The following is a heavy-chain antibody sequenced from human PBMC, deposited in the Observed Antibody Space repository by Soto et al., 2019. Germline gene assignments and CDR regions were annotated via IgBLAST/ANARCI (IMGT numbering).Heavy chain of an antibody. V-gene: IGHV4-31*03. J-gene: IGHJ6*02. CDR3: ASFPAPNPFLEWLHPDGMDV. CDR2: IYYSGST. CDR1: GGSISSGGYY. D-gene: IGHD3-3*01. Sequence: QVQLQESGPGLVKPSQTLSLTCTVSGGSISSGGYYWSWIRQHPGKGLEWIGYIYYSGSTYYNPSLKSRVTISVDTSKNQSSLKLSSVTAADTAVYYCASFPAPNPFLEWLHPDGMDVWGQGTTVTVSS.